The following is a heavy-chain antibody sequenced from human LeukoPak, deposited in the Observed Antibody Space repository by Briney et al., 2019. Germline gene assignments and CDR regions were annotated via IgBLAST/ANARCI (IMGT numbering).Heavy chain of an antibody. CDR2: IYTSGST. CDR3: ARDRTPTYCSSTSCYHGGGTYNWFDP. Sequence: PSETLSLTCTVSGGSISSGSYYWSWIRQPAGKGLEWIGRIYTSGSTNYNPSLKSRVTISVDTSKNQFSLKLSSVTAADTAVYYCARDRTPTYCSSTSCYHGGGTYNWFDPWGQGTLVTVSS. CDR1: GGSISSGSYY. V-gene: IGHV4-61*02. J-gene: IGHJ5*02. D-gene: IGHD2-2*01.